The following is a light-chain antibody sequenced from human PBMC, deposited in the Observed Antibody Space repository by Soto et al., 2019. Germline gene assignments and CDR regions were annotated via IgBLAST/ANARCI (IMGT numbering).Light chain of an antibody. V-gene: IGKV4-1*01. J-gene: IGKJ5*01. CDR2: WAS. CDR1: QSVLYNSNNKSY. Sequence: DIVLTHSPESLAVSLGERTTINCKSSQSVLYNSNNKSYLAWYQHKPGQPPRLLIYWASTRDSGVPDRFSGSGSGTDFTLTISSLEPEDFTLYYCQQRSNWPITFGQGTRLEIK. CDR3: QQRSNWPIT.